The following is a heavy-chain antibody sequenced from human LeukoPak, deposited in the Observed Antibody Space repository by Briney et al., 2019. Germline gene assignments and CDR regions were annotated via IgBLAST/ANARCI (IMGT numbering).Heavy chain of an antibody. V-gene: IGHV1-2*02. CDR3: ARGPLVGKLQSYFDY. CDR1: GYTFTGYY. CDR2: INPNSGGT. Sequence: ASVKVSCKASGYTFTGYYMHWVRQAPGQGLEWMGWINPNSGGTNYAQKFQGRVTMTRDTSISTAYMELSRLRSDDTAVYYCARGPLVGKLQSYFDYWGQGTLVTVSS. D-gene: IGHD4-11*01. J-gene: IGHJ4*02.